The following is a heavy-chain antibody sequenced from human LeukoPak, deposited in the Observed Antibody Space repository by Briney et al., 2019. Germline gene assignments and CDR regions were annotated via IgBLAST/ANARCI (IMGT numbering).Heavy chain of an antibody. CDR1: GFTFGSYA. J-gene: IGHJ4*02. V-gene: IGHV3-21*04. D-gene: IGHD4-17*01. Sequence: PGGSLRLSCAASGFTFGSYAMSWVRQAPGKGLEWVSSISSSSSYIYYADSVKGRFTISRDNAKNSLYLQMNSLRAEDTALYYCAKEGEYGDYHEGGFDYWGQGTLVTVSS. CDR3: AKEGEYGDYHEGGFDY. CDR2: ISSSSSYI.